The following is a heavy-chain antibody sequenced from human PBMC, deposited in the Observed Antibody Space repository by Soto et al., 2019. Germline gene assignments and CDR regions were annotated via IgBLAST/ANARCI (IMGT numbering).Heavy chain of an antibody. CDR2: IKQDGSEK. CDR3: ARFDS. CDR1: GFTFSGYW. Sequence: EVQLVESGGALVQPGGSPRLSCAASGFTFSGYWMTWVRQAPGKGLEWVANIKQDGSEKNYADSVKGRFTISRDNDNNSLYLQMNSLRVDDTAVYYCARFDSWGQGTLVTVSS. J-gene: IGHJ4*02. V-gene: IGHV3-7*01.